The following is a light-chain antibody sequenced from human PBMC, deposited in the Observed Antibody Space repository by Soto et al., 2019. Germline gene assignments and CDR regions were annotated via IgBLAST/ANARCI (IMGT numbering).Light chain of an antibody. CDR1: QSVTNNY. V-gene: IGKV3-20*01. CDR3: QRYGSSLWT. CDR2: GAS. J-gene: IGKJ1*01. Sequence: EIVLTQSPGTLSLSPGERATLSCRASQSVTNNYLAWYQQKPGQAPRLLIYGASNRATGIPDRFSGSGSGTDFTLTISRLEPEDFAVYYCQRYGSSLWTLGQGTKVDIK.